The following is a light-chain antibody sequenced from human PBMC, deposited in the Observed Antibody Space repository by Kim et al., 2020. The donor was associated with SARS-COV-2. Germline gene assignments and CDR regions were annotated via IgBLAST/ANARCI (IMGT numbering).Light chain of an antibody. CDR3: QVWDTVTYHDV. V-gene: IGLV3-21*04. CDR1: NIGGKS. J-gene: IGLJ2*01. CDR2: YDY. Sequence: SYELTQPPSVSVAPGRTASITCGGTNIGGKSVNWYQQHPGQAPVLVIYYDYSRPSGIPERFSASNSGNTATLTIGGVAAGDEADYSFQVWDTVTYHDVFG.